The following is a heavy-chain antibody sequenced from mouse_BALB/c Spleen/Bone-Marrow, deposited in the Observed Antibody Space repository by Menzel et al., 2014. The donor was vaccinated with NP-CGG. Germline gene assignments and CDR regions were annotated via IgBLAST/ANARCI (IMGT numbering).Heavy chain of an antibody. CDR1: EYEFXSHD. D-gene: IGHD1-1*01. CDR3: ARHGDYYGSSLFAY. CDR2: INSDGGST. Sequence: EVKLVESGGGLVLPGESLKLSCESNEYEFXSHDMSWVRKTPEKRLELVAAINSDGGSTYYPDTMERRFIISRDNSKKTLYLQMSSLRSEDTAFYYCARHGDYYGSSLFAYWGQGTLVTVSA. J-gene: IGHJ3*01. V-gene: IGHV5-2*01.